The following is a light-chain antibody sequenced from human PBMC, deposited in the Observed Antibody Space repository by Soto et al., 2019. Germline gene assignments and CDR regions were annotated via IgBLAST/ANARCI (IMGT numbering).Light chain of an antibody. J-gene: IGKJ1*01. CDR1: QSLLQSNGYNY. V-gene: IGKV2-28*01. Sequence: DIVMTQSPLSLPVTPGEPASISCSSSQSLLQSNGYNYLDWYLQKPGQSPQLLIYFGSYRASGVPDRFCGSGSGTDFTLKIRRVEAEDVGVYYCMQSQQSHPTCGQGTKVEI. CDR2: FGS. CDR3: MQSQQSHPT.